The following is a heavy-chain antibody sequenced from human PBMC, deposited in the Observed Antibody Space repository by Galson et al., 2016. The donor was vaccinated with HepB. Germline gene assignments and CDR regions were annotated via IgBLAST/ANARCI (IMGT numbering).Heavy chain of an antibody. Sequence: SLRLSCAASGFTFTTYTMNWVRQAPGQGLEWVSSISSNGDTYYRDSLKGRFTISRDNAQNSLYLQMSSLRAEDTAVYYCVVGSGTYFPNGMNVWGQGTTVTVSS. V-gene: IGHV3-21*01. CDR2: ISSNGDT. J-gene: IGHJ6*02. D-gene: IGHD1-26*01. CDR3: VVGSGTYFPNGMNV. CDR1: GFTFTTYT.